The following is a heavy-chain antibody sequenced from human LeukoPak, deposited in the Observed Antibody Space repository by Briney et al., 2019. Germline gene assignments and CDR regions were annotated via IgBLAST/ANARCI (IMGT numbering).Heavy chain of an antibody. V-gene: IGHV3-30*18. CDR2: ISYDGSEK. Sequence: PGRSPRLSCAASGFTFSTYGMHWVRQAPGRGLEWVAVISYDGSEKYYPDSVKGRFTISRDNSRNTMFLQMNSLRAEDTAVYYCAKEQNSGWRDFDYWGQGTLVTVSS. D-gene: IGHD6-19*01. CDR1: GFTFSTYG. CDR3: AKEQNSGWRDFDY. J-gene: IGHJ4*02.